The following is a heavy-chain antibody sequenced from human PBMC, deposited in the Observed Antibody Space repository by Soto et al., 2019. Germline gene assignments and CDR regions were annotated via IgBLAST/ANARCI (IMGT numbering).Heavy chain of an antibody. D-gene: IGHD3-10*01. CDR1: GFTFSNYA. Sequence: EVQLVESGGGLVQPGGSLRLSCSASGFTFSNYAMHWVRQAPGKGLEYVSTISSNGGYTFYADSVKGRFTISRDNSKNTLYLQMSSLSPEDTAVYYCVKGRSLLWFGEPYYYALDVWGQGTTVIVSS. V-gene: IGHV3-64D*06. CDR3: VKGRSLLWFGEPYYYALDV. CDR2: ISSNGGYT. J-gene: IGHJ6*02.